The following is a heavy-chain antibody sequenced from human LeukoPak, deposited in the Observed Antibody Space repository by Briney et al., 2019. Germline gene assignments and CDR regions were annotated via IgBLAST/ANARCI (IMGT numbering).Heavy chain of an antibody. CDR2: IRYDGSNK. V-gene: IGHV3-30*02. Sequence: GGSLRLSCAASGFTFSGYGMHWVRQAPGKGLEWVAFIRYDGSNKYYADSVKGRFTISRGNSKNTLYLQMNSLRAEDTAVYYCAKAWGYYDSSGYEAADYWGQGTLVTVSS. D-gene: IGHD3-22*01. J-gene: IGHJ4*02. CDR3: AKAWGYYDSSGYEAADY. CDR1: GFTFSGYG.